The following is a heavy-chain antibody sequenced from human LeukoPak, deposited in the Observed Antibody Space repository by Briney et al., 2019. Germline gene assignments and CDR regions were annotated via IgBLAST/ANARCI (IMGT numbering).Heavy chain of an antibody. CDR2: INPNNGGA. V-gene: IGHV1-2*02. Sequence: GASVKVSCKASGYTFTGYYMHWVRQAPGQGLEWMGWINPNNGGAKYAQKFQGRVTMTRDTSISTAYMELSRLRSDDTAVYYCATEYLYDSSLDIWGQGTMVTVSS. CDR3: ATEYLYDSSLDI. J-gene: IGHJ3*02. CDR1: GYTFTGYY. D-gene: IGHD3-22*01.